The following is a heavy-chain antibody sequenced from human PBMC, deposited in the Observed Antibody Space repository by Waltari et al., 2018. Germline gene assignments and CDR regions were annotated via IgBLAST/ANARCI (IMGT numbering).Heavy chain of an antibody. D-gene: IGHD5-12*01. V-gene: IGHV4-39*07. CDR1: DGSISSSSYY. CDR3: AREERWLHWFDP. J-gene: IGHJ5*02. Sequence: QLQLQESGPGLVKPSETLSLTCTVSDGSISSSSYYWGWIRQPPGNGLEWIGSLYYSDSTCYNLSLKSRVTISVDTSKNQFSLKLSSVTAADTAVYYCAREERWLHWFDPWGQGTLVTVSS. CDR2: LYYSDST.